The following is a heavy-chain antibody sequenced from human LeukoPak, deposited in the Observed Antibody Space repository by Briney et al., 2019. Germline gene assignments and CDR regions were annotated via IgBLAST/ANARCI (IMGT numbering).Heavy chain of an antibody. J-gene: IGHJ4*02. V-gene: IGHV3-48*03. CDR2: ISSSGSTI. D-gene: IGHD2-2*01. CDR3: ARGGSSTSCFDY. Sequence: PGGSLRLSYAASGFTFSSYEMNWVRQAPGKGLEWVSYISSSGSTIYYADSVKGRFTISRDNAKNSLYLQMNSLRAEDTAVYYCARGGSSTSCFDYWGQGTLVTVSS. CDR1: GFTFSSYE.